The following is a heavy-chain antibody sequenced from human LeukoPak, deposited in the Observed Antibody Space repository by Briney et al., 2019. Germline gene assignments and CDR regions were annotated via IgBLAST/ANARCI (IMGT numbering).Heavy chain of an antibody. D-gene: IGHD3-16*01. V-gene: IGHV3-48*01. CDR3: AKDRTWGSWSDDAFDI. J-gene: IGHJ4*02. CDR2: ISRSSSTI. Sequence: PGGSLRLSCAASGFTFSSYSMNWVGQAPGKGLEWVSYISRSSSTIYYADSVKGRFTISRDNSKTTLYLQMISLRAEDTAVYYCAKDRTWGSWSDDAFDIWGQGTLVTVSS. CDR1: GFTFSSYS.